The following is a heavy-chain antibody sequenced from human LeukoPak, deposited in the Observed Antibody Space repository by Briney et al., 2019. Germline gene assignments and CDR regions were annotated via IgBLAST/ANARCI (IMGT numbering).Heavy chain of an antibody. V-gene: IGHV4-39*01. CDR1: GGSISSSSYY. J-gene: IGHJ4*02. CDR2: IYYSGST. D-gene: IGHD2-2*01. Sequence: PSEALSLTCTVSGGSISSSSYYWGWIRQPPGKGLEWIGSIYYSGSTYYNPSLKSRVTISVDTSKNQFSLKLSSVTAADTAVYYCARQLGYCSSTSCYADKVDYWGQGTLVTVSS. CDR3: ARQLGYCSSTSCYADKVDY.